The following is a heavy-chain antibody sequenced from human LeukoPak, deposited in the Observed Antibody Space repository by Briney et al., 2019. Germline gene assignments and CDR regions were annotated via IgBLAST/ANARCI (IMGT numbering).Heavy chain of an antibody. CDR3: ARHPYDILTGPSFDY. D-gene: IGHD3-9*01. CDR2: INRDGRST. CDR1: GFTFSSDW. J-gene: IGHJ4*02. Sequence: PGGSLRLSCAASGFTFSSDWMHWVRQATGKGLVWVSRINRDGRSTTYAGSVKGRFTISRDNAKNTLYLQMNSLRAEDTAVYYCARHPYDILTGPSFDYWGQGTLVTVSS. V-gene: IGHV3-74*01.